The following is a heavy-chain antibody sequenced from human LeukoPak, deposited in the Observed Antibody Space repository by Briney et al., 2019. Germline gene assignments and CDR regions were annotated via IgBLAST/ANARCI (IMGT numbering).Heavy chain of an antibody. CDR3: ARARPGYYFDY. J-gene: IGHJ4*02. V-gene: IGHV3-48*02. D-gene: IGHD7-27*01. CDR1: GFTFSAYD. Sequence: TGGSLRLSCAASGFTFSAYDMNWVRQAPGKGLEYISYISSSSSSTIYYADSVKGRFTISRDSAKNSLYLQMNSLRDEDTAVYYCARARPGYYFDYWGRGTRVTVSS. CDR2: ISSSSSSTI.